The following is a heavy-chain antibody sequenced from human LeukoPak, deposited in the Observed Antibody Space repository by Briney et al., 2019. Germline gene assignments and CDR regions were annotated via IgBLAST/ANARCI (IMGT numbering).Heavy chain of an antibody. CDR3: AGDGHYGMYV. Sequence: GGSLRLSCAASEFTFSNHWMHWFRQAPGKGLVWVSHINGDGRTTTYADSVKGRFTISRDNAKNTLYLQVNGLRVDDTAVYYCAGDGHYGMYVWGQGPTVTVSS. J-gene: IGHJ6*02. V-gene: IGHV3-74*01. CDR2: INGDGRTT. CDR1: EFTFSNHW.